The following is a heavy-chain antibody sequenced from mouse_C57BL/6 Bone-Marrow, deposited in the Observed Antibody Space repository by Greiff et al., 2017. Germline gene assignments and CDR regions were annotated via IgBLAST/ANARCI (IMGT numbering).Heavy chain of an antibody. V-gene: IGHV14-4*01. D-gene: IGHD2-5*01. J-gene: IGHJ4*01. CDR1: GFNIKDDY. CDR3: TQAYYSNYPY. Sequence: EVKLQESGAELVRPGASVKLSCTASGFNIKDDYMHWVKQRPEQGLEWIGWIDPENCDTEYASKFQGKATITADTSSNTAYLQLSSLTSEDTAVYYCTQAYYSNYPYWGQGTSVTVSS. CDR2: IDPENCDT.